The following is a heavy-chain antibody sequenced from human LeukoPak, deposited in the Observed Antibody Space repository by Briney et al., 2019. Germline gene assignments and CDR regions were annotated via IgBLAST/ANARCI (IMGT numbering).Heavy chain of an antibody. CDR1: GGTFSSYT. Sequence: ASVKVSCKASGGTFSSYTISWVRQAPGQGLEWMGRIIPILGIANYAQKFQGRVTITADKSTSTAYMELSSLRSEDTAVYYRARGYGDYGMDVWGQGTTVTVSS. D-gene: IGHD5-12*01. CDR2: IIPILGIA. CDR3: ARGYGDYGMDV. J-gene: IGHJ6*02. V-gene: IGHV1-69*02.